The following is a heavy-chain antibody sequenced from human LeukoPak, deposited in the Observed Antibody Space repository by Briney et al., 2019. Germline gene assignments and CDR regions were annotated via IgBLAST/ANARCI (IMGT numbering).Heavy chain of an antibody. J-gene: IGHJ4*02. Sequence: PSETLSLTCTVSGGSISSYYWSWIRQPPGKGLEWIGYIYYSGSTNYNPSLKSRVTISVDTSKNQFSLKLSSVTAADTAVYYCARLTGYRGAVDYWGQGTLVTVSS. CDR3: ARLTGYRGAVDY. V-gene: IGHV4-59*08. CDR2: IYYSGST. CDR1: GGSISSYY. D-gene: IGHD3-9*01.